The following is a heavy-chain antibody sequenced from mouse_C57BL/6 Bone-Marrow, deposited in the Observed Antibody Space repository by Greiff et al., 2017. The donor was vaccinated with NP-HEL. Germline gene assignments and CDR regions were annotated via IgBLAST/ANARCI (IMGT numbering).Heavy chain of an antibody. V-gene: IGHV6-6*01. D-gene: IGHD1-1*01. CDR2: IRNKANNHAT. CDR1: GFTFSDAW. Sequence: EVKLVESGGGLVQPGGSMKLSCAASGFTFSDAWMDWVRQSPEKGLEWVAEIRNKANNHATYYAEYVKGRFTVSRDDSKRNVYMQMNSLRAEDTGIYYCTGHYYGVSFDYWGQGTPLTVSS. J-gene: IGHJ2*01. CDR3: TGHYYGVSFDY.